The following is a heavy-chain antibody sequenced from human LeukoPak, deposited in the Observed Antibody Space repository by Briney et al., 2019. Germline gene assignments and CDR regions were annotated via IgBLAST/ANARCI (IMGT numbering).Heavy chain of an antibody. V-gene: IGHV1-2*02. CDR1: GYTFTGYC. D-gene: IGHD3-3*01. J-gene: IGHJ3*02. CDR3: ARRITIFGVVILDAFDI. Sequence: GASVKVSCKASGYTFTGYCMHWVRQAPGQGLEWMGWINPNSGGTNYAQKFQGRVTMTRDTSISTAYMELSRLRSDDTAVYYCARRITIFGVVILDAFDIWGQGTMVTVSS. CDR2: INPNSGGT.